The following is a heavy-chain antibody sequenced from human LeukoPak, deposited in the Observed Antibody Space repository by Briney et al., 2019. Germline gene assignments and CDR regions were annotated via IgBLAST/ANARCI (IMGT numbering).Heavy chain of an antibody. CDR3: ARSHTVTTYYFDY. D-gene: IGHD4-17*01. V-gene: IGHV3-64*01. CDR2: ISSNGGST. Sequence: GGSLRLSCAASGFTFSSYAMRWVRQAPGKGLEYVSAISSNGGSTYYANSVKGRFTISRDNSKNTLYLQMGSLRAEDMAVYYCARSHTVTTYYFDYWGQGTLVTVSS. J-gene: IGHJ4*02. CDR1: GFTFSSYA.